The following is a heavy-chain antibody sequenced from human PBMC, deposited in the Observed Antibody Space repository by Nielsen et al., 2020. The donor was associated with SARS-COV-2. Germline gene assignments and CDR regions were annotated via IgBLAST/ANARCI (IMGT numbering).Heavy chain of an antibody. D-gene: IGHD2-2*01. V-gene: IGHV1-2*06. CDR1: GYTFTGYY. CDR3: ARDLDIVVVPAAIWFDP. J-gene: IGHJ5*02. Sequence: ASVKVSCKASGYTFTGYYMHWVRQAPGQGLEWMGRINPNSGGTNYVQKFQGRVTMTRDTSISTAYMELSRLRSDDTAVYYCARDLDIVVVPAAIWFDPWGQGTLVTVSS. CDR2: INPNSGGT.